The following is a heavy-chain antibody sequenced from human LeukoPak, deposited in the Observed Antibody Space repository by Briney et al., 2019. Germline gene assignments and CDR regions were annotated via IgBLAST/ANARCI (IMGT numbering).Heavy chain of an antibody. CDR2: IRYDGSDK. J-gene: IGHJ4*02. D-gene: IGHD3-9*01. CDR1: GFIFSSYG. Sequence: GGSLRLSCAASGFIFSSYGMHWVRQAPGKGLEWVAFIRYDGSDKFYADSVKGRLTISRDNAKNSLYLQMNSLRAEDTAVYYCATSYYDILTGYYWFDYWGQGTLVTVSS. CDR3: ATSYYDILTGYYWFDY. V-gene: IGHV3-30*02.